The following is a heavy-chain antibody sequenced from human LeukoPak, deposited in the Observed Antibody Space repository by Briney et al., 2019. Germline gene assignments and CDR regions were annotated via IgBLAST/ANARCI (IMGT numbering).Heavy chain of an antibody. D-gene: IGHD4-17*01. Sequence: GGSLRLSCAASGFTVSGNYMSWVRQAPGKGLEWVSVIYSGGSTYYADSVKGRFTISRDNSKNTLYLQMNSLRAEDTAVYYCAKDQSGDYVGLFDYWGQGTLVTVSS. CDR2: IYSGGST. V-gene: IGHV3-66*02. CDR3: AKDQSGDYVGLFDY. J-gene: IGHJ4*02. CDR1: GFTVSGNY.